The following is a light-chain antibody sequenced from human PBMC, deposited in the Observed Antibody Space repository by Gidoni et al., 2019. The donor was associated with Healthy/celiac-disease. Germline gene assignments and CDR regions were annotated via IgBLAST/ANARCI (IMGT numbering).Light chain of an antibody. CDR2: GAS. V-gene: IGKV3-15*01. J-gene: IGKJ3*01. CDR3: QQYNNWRGA. CDR1: QSVSSN. Sequence: EIVMTQSPATLSVSPGERATLSCRASQSVSSNLAWYQQKPGQAPRLLIYGASTRATGIPARFSGSGSGTEFTLTISSLQSEDFAVYYCQQYNNWRGAFGPXTKVDIK.